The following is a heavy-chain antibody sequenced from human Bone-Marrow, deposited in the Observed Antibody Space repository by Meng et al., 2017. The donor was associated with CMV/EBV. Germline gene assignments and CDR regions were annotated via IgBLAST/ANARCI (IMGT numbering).Heavy chain of an antibody. V-gene: IGHV3-33*06. CDR2: IWYDGSNK. CDR3: AKDLDGDYSYFDY. Sequence: GESLKISCAASGFTFSNAWMSWVRQAPGKGLEWVAVIWYDGSNKYYADSVKGRFTISRDNSKNTLYLQMNSLRAEDTAVYYCAKDLDGDYSYFDYWGQGTLVTVSS. D-gene: IGHD4-17*01. J-gene: IGHJ4*02. CDR1: GFTFSNAW.